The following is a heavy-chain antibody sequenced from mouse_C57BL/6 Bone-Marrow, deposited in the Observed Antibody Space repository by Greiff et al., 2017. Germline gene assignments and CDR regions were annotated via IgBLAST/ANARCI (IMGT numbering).Heavy chain of an antibody. CDR3: ARSPYGSSHFDY. Sequence: VQLQQSGAELVKPGASVKLSCTASGFNITDYYMHWVKQRTEQGLEWIGRIDPEDGDTNYAPKFQGKATITADTSSNTAYLQLSSLTSEETAVDYGARSPYGSSHFDYWGQGTTLTVSS. D-gene: IGHD1-1*01. CDR1: GFNITDYY. CDR2: IDPEDGDT. V-gene: IGHV14-2*01. J-gene: IGHJ2*01.